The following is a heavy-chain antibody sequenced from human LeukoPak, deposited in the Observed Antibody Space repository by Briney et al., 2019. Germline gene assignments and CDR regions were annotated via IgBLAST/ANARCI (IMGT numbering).Heavy chain of an antibody. CDR2: IYYSGST. CDR3: ARAKRSGPAGLGFDP. V-gene: IGHV4-59*12. Sequence: SETLSLTCTVSGGSISSYYWSWIRQPPGKGLKWIGYIYYSGSTNYNPSLKSRVTISVDTSKNQFSLKLSSVTAADTAVHYCARAKRSGPAGLGFDPWGQGTLVTVSS. D-gene: IGHD6-19*01. CDR1: GGSISSYY. J-gene: IGHJ5*02.